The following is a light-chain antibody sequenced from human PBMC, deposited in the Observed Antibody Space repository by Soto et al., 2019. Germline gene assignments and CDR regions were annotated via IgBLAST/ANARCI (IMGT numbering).Light chain of an antibody. J-gene: IGKJ4*01. CDR2: DTT. CDR3: QNYGSSSLT. Sequence: DIQMTQSPSTLSASVGDRVTITCRASQSITTWLAWYQQKPGQAPRLLIYDTTTRATGIPARFSGSGSGTEFTLTISRLEPEDFAVYYCQNYGSSSLTFGGGTKVDNK. CDR1: QSITTW. V-gene: IGKV1-5*01.